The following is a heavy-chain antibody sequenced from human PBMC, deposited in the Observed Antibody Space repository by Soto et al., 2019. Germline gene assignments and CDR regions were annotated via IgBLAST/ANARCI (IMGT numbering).Heavy chain of an antibody. D-gene: IGHD4-4*01. CDR2: IYYSAIS. CDR1: GGSITSGVFY. Sequence: SSETLSLTCTVSGGSITSGVFYWNWIRQPPGRGLDLIGNIYYSAISYYNPSLRSRAIISLDTSPNQISLQLSSLTAADTGVYLSARANDFSGRLDVWGQGALVTVSS. CDR3: ARANDFSGRLDV. J-gene: IGHJ4*02. V-gene: IGHV4-30-4*01.